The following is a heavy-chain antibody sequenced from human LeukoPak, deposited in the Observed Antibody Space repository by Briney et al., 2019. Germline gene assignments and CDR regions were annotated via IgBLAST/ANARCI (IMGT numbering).Heavy chain of an antibody. CDR2: TYYSGST. CDR3: ARDPGSGWYPY. Sequence: PSETLSLTCTVSGGSISSYYWSWIRQPPGKGLEWIGYTYYSGSTNYNPSLKSRVTISVDTSKNQFSLKLSSVTAADTAVYYCARDPGSGWYPYWGQGTLVTVSS. V-gene: IGHV4-59*01. J-gene: IGHJ4*02. D-gene: IGHD6-19*01. CDR1: GGSISSYY.